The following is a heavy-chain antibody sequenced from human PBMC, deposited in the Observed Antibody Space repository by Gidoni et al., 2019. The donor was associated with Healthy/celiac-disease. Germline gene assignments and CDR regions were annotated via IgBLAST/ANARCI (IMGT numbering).Heavy chain of an antibody. CDR2: VFSNGEK. V-gene: IGHV2-26*01. D-gene: IGHD5-12*01. CDR1: GFSLSNARMG. Sequence: QVTLKESGPVLVKPTETLTLTCTVPGFSLSNARMGVSWIRQPPGKALAWLAHVFSNGEKSYRTAQQRRPTISKDPSKSQVVHTMTNRDPVDTATYFCARHRGGGLRFFDYWGQGTLVTVSS. J-gene: IGHJ4*02. CDR3: ARHRGGGLRFFDY.